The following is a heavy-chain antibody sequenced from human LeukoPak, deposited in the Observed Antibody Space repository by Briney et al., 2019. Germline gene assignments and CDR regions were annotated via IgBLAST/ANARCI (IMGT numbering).Heavy chain of an antibody. CDR3: ARVLLEREAT. Sequence: GGSLRLSCVASGFTLSGYWMHWVRQVPGKGLVLVSRINSDETSTSYADSVKGRFTISRDNAKNTLYLQMNSLRAEDTAVYYCARVLLEREATWGQGTLVTVSS. J-gene: IGHJ4*02. CDR2: INSDETST. CDR1: GFTLSGYW. V-gene: IGHV3-74*01. D-gene: IGHD1-1*01.